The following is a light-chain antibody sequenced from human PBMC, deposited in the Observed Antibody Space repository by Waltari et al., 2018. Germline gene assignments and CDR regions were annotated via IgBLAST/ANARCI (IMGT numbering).Light chain of an antibody. CDR1: QIVTNN. CDR2: NAS. J-gene: IGKJ1*01. V-gene: IGKV3-15*01. CDR3: QVRTSWLWT. Sequence: IVVTQSPATLSLSPGDRVTLSCRVSQIVTNNFAWFQQRPGQAPRLLIYNASTRATDIPARFSGSGSGTEFTLTINSLQSEDLAIYYCQVRTSWLWTFGQGTKV.